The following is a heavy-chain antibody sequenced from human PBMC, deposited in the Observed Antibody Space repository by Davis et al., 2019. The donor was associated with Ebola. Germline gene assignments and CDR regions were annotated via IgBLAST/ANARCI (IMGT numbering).Heavy chain of an antibody. CDR2: ISPYNGDT. Sequence: AASVKVSCKASGGTFSSYTISWMRQAPGQGLEWMGWISPYNGDTSYAQKIQDRVSMTTDTSTNTAYMELKSLRPDDTAVYYCARGFPTSGVKVADVWGQGTTVTVSS. D-gene: IGHD4-23*01. J-gene: IGHJ6*02. CDR3: ARGFPTSGVKVADV. CDR1: GGTFSSYT. V-gene: IGHV1-18*01.